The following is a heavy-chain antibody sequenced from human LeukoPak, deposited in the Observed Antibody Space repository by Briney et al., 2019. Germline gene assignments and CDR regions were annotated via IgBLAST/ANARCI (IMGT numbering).Heavy chain of an antibody. CDR1: GFTFSSYA. D-gene: IGHD3-22*01. Sequence: GGSLRLSCAASGFTFSSYAMSWVRQAPGKGLEWVSAISGSGGSTYYADSVKGRFTISRDNSKNTLYLQMNGLRAEDTAVYYCAKCSRAWVVVRKEYYFDYWGQGTLVTVSS. CDR3: AKCSRAWVVVRKEYYFDY. CDR2: ISGSGGST. V-gene: IGHV3-23*01. J-gene: IGHJ4*02.